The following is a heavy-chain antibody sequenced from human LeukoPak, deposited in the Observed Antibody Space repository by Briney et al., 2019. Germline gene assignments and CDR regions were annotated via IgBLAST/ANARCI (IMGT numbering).Heavy chain of an antibody. J-gene: IGHJ6*03. CDR2: IKQDGSEK. CDR3: ARVEGLLRGFGYYYYYMDV. CDR1: GFTFSSYV. D-gene: IGHD3-16*01. V-gene: IGHV3-7*01. Sequence: GGSLRLSCAVSGFTFSSYVMSWVRQAPGKGLEWVANIKQDGSEKYYVDSVKGRFTISRDNAKNSLYLQMNSLRAEDTAVYYCARVEGLLRGFGYYYYYMDVWGKGTTVTVSS.